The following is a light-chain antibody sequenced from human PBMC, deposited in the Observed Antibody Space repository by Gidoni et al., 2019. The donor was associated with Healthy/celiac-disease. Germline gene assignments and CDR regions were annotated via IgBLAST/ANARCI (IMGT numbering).Light chain of an antibody. CDR3: QQYDNLSYT. J-gene: IGKJ2*01. CDR2: DAS. Sequence: DIQMTQSPSSLSASVGDRVTITCQASQDISNYLNWYQQKPGKAPTLLIYDASNLETRVPSRFSGSGSGTDFTFTISSLQPEDIATYYCQQYDNLSYTFGQGTKLEIK. V-gene: IGKV1-33*01. CDR1: QDISNY.